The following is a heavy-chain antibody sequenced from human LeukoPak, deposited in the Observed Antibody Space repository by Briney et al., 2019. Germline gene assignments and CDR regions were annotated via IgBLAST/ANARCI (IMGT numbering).Heavy chain of an antibody. J-gene: IGHJ4*02. D-gene: IGHD6-13*01. V-gene: IGHV3-23*01. CDR2: ISGSGGST. Sequence: PGGSLRLSCAASGFTFSSYAMSWVRQAPGKGLEWVSAISGSGGSTYYADSVKGRFTISRDNAKNSLYLQMNSLRAEDTAVYYCASSGYSSIPFDYWGQGTLVTVSS. CDR1: GFTFSSYA. CDR3: ASSGYSSIPFDY.